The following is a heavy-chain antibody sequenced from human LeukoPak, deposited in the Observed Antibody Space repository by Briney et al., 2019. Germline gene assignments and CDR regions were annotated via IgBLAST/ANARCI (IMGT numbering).Heavy chain of an antibody. CDR1: GFTFSSYA. CDR2: ISGSGGST. CDR3: AKGMGYCSSTSCYDYYYYYMDV. J-gene: IGHJ6*03. V-gene: IGHV3-23*01. D-gene: IGHD2-2*01. Sequence: GGSLRLSCAASGFTFSSYAMSWVRQAPGKGLEWVSAISGSGGSTYYADSVKGRFTISRDNSKNTLYLQMNSLRAVDTAVYYCAKGMGYCSSTSCYDYYYYYMDVWGKGTTVIVSS.